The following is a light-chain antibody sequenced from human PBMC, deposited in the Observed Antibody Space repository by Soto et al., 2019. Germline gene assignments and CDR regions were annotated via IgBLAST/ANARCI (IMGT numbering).Light chain of an antibody. J-gene: IGKJ3*01. CDR1: QSVSSN. V-gene: IGKV3-15*01. CDR3: QQYNNWPPVT. CDR2: GAS. Sequence: EIVMTQSPATLSVSPGERATLSCRASQSVSSNSAWYQQKPGQAPRLLIYGASTRATGIPARFSGSGSGTEFTLTISSLQSEDFAVYYCQQYNNWPPVTFGPGTKVDIK.